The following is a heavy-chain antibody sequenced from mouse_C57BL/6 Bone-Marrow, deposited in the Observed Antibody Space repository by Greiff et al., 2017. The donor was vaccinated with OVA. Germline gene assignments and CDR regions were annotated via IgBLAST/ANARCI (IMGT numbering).Heavy chain of an antibody. J-gene: IGHJ4*01. Sequence: EVQLQQSGPELVKPGASVKISCKASGYTFTDYYMNWVKQSHGKSLEWIGDINPNNGGTSYNQKFKGKATLTVDKSSSTAYMELRSLTSEDSAVSYCASCVTARYYAMDYWGQGTSVTVSS. CDR2: INPNNGGT. CDR3: ASCVTARYYAMDY. D-gene: IGHD3-2*01. CDR1: GYTFTDYY. V-gene: IGHV1-26*01.